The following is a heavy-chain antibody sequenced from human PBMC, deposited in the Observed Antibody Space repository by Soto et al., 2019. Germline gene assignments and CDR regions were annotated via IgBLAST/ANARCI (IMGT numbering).Heavy chain of an antibody. CDR1: GFDFNSYS. CDR2: SNSGSTSV. J-gene: IGHJ4*02. CDR3: TSSASPDAY. D-gene: IGHD1-26*01. V-gene: IGHV3-48*01. Sequence: EVQLVESGGGLVQPGGSLRLSCVASGFDFNSYSMNWVRQAPGKGLEWISYSNSGSTSVFYADSVKRRFTISRDNAKNSLYLQMNSLRAEDTAVYYCTSSASPDAYWGQGTLVTVSS.